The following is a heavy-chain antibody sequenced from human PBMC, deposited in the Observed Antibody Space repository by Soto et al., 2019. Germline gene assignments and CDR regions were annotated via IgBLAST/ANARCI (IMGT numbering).Heavy chain of an antibody. Sequence: QVQLQESGPGLVKPSETLSLTCSVSGASISSSDYYWGWIRQPPGEGLEWIGSIYYSGRTNYNPCLNSRVTISLDTSKNQFSLKLSSVTAADTAVYYCARQEGYTAGCQGYWGQGTLVTVSS. J-gene: IGHJ4*02. CDR1: GASISSSDYY. V-gene: IGHV4-39*01. CDR2: IYYSGRT. D-gene: IGHD5-18*01. CDR3: ARQEGYTAGCQGY.